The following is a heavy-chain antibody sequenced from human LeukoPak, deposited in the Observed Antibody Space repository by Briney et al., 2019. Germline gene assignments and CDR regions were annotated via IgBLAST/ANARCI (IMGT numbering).Heavy chain of an antibody. CDR2: IRYDGSNK. J-gene: IGHJ3*02. V-gene: IGHV3-30*02. D-gene: IGHD4-17*01. Sequence: PGGSLRLSCAAYGFTFSSYGMHRVRQAPGKGLEWVAFIRYDGSNKYYADSVKGRFTISRDNSKNTLYLQMNSLRAEDTAVYYCAKDSAYDYGDHWGAFDIWGQGTMVTVSS. CDR1: GFTFSSYG. CDR3: AKDSAYDYGDHWGAFDI.